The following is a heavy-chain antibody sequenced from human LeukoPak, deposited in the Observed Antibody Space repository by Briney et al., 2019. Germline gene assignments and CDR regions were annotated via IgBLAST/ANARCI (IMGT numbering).Heavy chain of an antibody. CDR3: ARVGGGSWQQLVPSYYYGMDV. CDR1: GYTFTSYA. V-gene: IGHV7-4-1*02. D-gene: IGHD6-13*01. J-gene: IGHJ6*02. CDR2: INTNTGNP. Sequence: ASVKVSCKASGYTFTSYAVNWVRQAPGQGLEWMGWINTNTGNPTYAQGFTGRFVFSLDTSVSTAYLQISSLKAEDTAVYYCARVGGGSWQQLVPSYYYGMDVWGQGTTVTVSS.